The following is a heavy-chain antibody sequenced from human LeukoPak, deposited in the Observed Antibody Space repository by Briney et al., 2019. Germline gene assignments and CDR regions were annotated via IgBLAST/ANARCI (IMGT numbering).Heavy chain of an antibody. Sequence: GGSLRLSCTASGFSFSGHWMHWARQLPGKGLVWVSRISPTGSTTSYADSVKGRFTVSRDNAKNTLYLQVNNLRAEDTAVYYCGGPNPLLERPSAMDVWGQGTTVTVSS. CDR3: GGPNPLLERPSAMDV. CDR2: ISPTGSTT. CDR1: GFSFSGHW. J-gene: IGHJ6*02. D-gene: IGHD6-25*01. V-gene: IGHV3-74*01.